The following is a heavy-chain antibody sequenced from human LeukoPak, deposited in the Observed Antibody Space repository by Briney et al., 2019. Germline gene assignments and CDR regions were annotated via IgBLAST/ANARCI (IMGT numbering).Heavy chain of an antibody. CDR3: ARDQTGFCSGSSCLGSTFDY. J-gene: IGHJ4*02. CDR1: GFILSDYN. V-gene: IGHV3-30*04. Sequence: PGRSLRLSCAASGFILSDYNMHWVRQAPGQGLEWVAVISYDGSNKYYADSVKGRFTISRDNSKNTLYLQMNSLRAEDTAVYYCARDQTGFCSGSSCLGSTFDYWGQGTLVTVSS. D-gene: IGHD2-15*01. CDR2: ISYDGSNK.